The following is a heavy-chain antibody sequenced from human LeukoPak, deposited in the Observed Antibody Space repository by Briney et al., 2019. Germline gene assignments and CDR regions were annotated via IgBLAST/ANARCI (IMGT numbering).Heavy chain of an antibody. CDR1: GFTFSSYA. CDR3: AKSVRLVVVPAAIHIRPFDY. J-gene: IGHJ4*02. CDR2: ISGSGGST. D-gene: IGHD2-2*02. V-gene: IGHV3-23*01. Sequence: GGSLRLSCAASGFTFSSYAMSWVRQAPGKVLEWVSAISGSGGSTYYADSVKGRFTISRDNSKNTLYLQMNSLRAEDTAVYYCAKSVRLVVVPAAIHIRPFDYWGQGTLVTVSS.